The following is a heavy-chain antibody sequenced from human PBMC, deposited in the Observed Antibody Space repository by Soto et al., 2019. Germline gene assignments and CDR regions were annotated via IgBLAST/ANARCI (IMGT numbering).Heavy chain of an antibody. CDR2: INPNSGDT. CDR3: TREANYCSSTSCHIDY. J-gene: IGHJ4*02. CDR1: GYTFTGYY. V-gene: IGHV1-2*02. Sequence: GASVKVSCKTSGYTFTGYYMHWVRQTPGQGLEWMGWINPNSGDTHYAQKFQGRVTMTRDTSISTAYVELSRLRSDDTAMYYCTREANYCSSTSCHIDYWGQGTLVTVSS. D-gene: IGHD2-2*01.